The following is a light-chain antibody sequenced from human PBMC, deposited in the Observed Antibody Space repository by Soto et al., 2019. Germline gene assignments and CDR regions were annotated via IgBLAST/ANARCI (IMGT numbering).Light chain of an antibody. CDR1: QSVSSNY. Sequence: EIVLTQSPGTLSLSPGDRATLSCRASQSVSSNYLAWYQQKPGQAPRLLIYGASRGAAGIPDRFSGSGSETDFTLTISRLESEDFAVYFCQQYGRSPMFTFGQGTKLEVK. CDR3: QQYGRSPMFT. V-gene: IGKV3-20*01. J-gene: IGKJ2*01. CDR2: GAS.